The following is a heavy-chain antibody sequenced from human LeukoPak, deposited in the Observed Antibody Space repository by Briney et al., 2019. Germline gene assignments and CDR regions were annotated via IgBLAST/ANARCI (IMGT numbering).Heavy chain of an antibody. J-gene: IGHJ4*02. CDR3: ARLDYYDSTSLDY. CDR2: IYYSGST. D-gene: IGHD3-22*01. Sequence: TASETLSLTCTVSGGSISSYYWSWIRQPPGKGLEWIGYIYYSGSTNYNPSLKSRVTISVDTSKNQFSLKLSSVTAADTAVYYCARLDYYDSTSLDYWGQGTLVTVSS. V-gene: IGHV4-59*08. CDR1: GGSISSYY.